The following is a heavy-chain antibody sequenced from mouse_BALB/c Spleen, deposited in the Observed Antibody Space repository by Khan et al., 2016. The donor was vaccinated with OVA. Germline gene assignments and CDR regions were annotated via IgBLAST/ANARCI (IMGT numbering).Heavy chain of an antibody. CDR2: ISYSGDT. D-gene: IGHD1-1*02. V-gene: IGHV3-2*02. CDR1: GYSITSDYA. J-gene: IGHJ2*01. CDR3: ASMTPYDYGGNFGGYYFDD. Sequence: EVKLEESGPGLVKPSQSLSLTCTVTGYSITSDYAWNWIRQFPGNKLEWMGYISYSGDTAYNPSLNSRISITRDTSKNQFFLQLNSLTTEDTATYQSASMTPYDYGGNFGGYYFDDWGQGTTLTVSS.